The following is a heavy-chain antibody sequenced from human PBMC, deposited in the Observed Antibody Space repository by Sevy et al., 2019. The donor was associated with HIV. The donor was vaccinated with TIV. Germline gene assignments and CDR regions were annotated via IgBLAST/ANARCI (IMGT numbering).Heavy chain of an antibody. CDR2: TSSHGSST. V-gene: IGHV3-30*04. Sequence: GGSLRLSCVVSGFTFSNYALHWVRQAPGKGLEWVARTSSHGSSTYNEDSLKGRFTISRDKSKNILFLQMDSLRPEDTAVYYCARETRERAGSYIDSWGQGTLVTVSS. CDR3: ARETRERAGSYIDS. D-gene: IGHD1-1*01. CDR1: GFTFSNYA. J-gene: IGHJ4*02.